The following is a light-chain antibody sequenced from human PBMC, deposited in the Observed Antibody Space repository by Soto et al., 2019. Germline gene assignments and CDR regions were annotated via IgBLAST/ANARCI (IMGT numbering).Light chain of an antibody. CDR2: DAS. CDR3: QQYNNWPPWT. Sequence: EIVMTQSPATLSVSPGERATLSCRASQSVSNNLAWYQQKPGQAPRLLTYDASTRATGIPARFSGSGSGTEFTLTISSLQSEDFAVYYCQQYNNWPPWTFGQGTKVEIK. J-gene: IGKJ1*01. V-gene: IGKV3-15*01. CDR1: QSVSNN.